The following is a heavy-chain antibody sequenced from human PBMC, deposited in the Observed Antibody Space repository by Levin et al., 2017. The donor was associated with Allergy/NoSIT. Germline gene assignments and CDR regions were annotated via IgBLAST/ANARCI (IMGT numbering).Heavy chain of an antibody. J-gene: IGHJ3*02. CDR2: ISWNSGSI. CDR1: GFTFDDYA. Sequence: SLKISCAASGFTFDDYAMHWVRQAPGKGLEWVSGISWNSGSIGYADSVKGRFTISRDNAKNSLYLQMNSLRAEDTALYYCAKDLGEIVVESSVGAFDIWGQGTMVTVSS. V-gene: IGHV3-9*01. D-gene: IGHD2-2*01. CDR3: AKDLGEIVVESSVGAFDI.